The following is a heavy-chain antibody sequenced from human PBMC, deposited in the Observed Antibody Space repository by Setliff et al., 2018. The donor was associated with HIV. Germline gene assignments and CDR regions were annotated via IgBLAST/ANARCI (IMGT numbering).Heavy chain of an antibody. CDR2: IKSKPRRSTT. CDR3: YMELSSLKSDDTAVYYCGRQLSNALES. V-gene: IGHV3-73*01. CDR1: GFGFSDSD. Sequence: GGSLRLSCAASGFGFSDSDIHWVRQASGKGLEWVGRIKSKPRRSTTAYAASVKGRFTISRDDSKNTASLQMNSLETEDTSNNTAYMELSSLKSDDTAVYYCGRQLSNALESWGQGTLVTVSS. D-gene: IGHD3-10*01. J-gene: IGHJ4*02.